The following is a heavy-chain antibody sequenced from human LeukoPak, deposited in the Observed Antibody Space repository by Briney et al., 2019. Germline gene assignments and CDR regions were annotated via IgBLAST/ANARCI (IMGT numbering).Heavy chain of an antibody. CDR2: IKRDGSEK. CDR1: GFTFSSYW. D-gene: IGHD3-3*01. Sequence: PGGSLRLSCAASGFTFSSYWMGWVRQAPGKGLEWVANIKRDGSEKYYGDSGEGRFTVSRDNAKTSLYLQMNSLRAEDTAVYYCARDKEAAVDFWSGYYPLWGQGTLVTVSS. V-gene: IGHV3-7*01. CDR3: ARDKEAAVDFWSGYYPL. J-gene: IGHJ4*02.